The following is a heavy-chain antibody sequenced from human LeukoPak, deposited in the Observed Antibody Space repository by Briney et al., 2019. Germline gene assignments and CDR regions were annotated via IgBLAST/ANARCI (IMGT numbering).Heavy chain of an antibody. Sequence: SETLSLTCTVSGDSISIGNYYWNWIRQPAGKGLEWIGRIYTSGSTNYNPSLKSRVTISVDTSKNQFSLKLSSVTAADTAVYYCARVGGRWLQLGDYFDYWGQGTLVTVSS. CDR1: GDSISIGNYY. D-gene: IGHD5-24*01. CDR3: ARVGGRWLQLGDYFDY. J-gene: IGHJ4*02. CDR2: IYTSGST. V-gene: IGHV4-61*02.